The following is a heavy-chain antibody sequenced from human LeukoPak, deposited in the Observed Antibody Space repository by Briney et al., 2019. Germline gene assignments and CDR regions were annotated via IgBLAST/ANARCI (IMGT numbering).Heavy chain of an antibody. Sequence: ASVKVSCKSSGYAFTTYYMHWVRQAPGQGLEWMGIINPSGSSPTYAQKFQGRVTMTRDTSTNTIYMELSSLRSEDTAAYYCARDSGSHSFDYWGQGTLVTVSS. D-gene: IGHD1-26*01. CDR1: GYAFTTYY. CDR2: INPSGSSP. CDR3: ARDSGSHSFDY. V-gene: IGHV1-46*01. J-gene: IGHJ4*02.